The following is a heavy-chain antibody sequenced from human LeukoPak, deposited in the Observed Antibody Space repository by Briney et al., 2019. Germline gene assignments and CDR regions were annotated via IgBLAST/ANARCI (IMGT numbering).Heavy chain of an antibody. CDR1: GGSISSGGYS. D-gene: IGHD3-22*01. V-gene: IGHV4-30-2*01. Sequence: SETLSLTCAVSGGSISSGGYSWSWIRQPPGKGLEWIGYIYHSGSTYYNPSLKSRVTISVDRSKNQFSLKLSSVTAADTAVYYCARLYDTGWFDPWGRGTLVTVSS. CDR2: IYHSGST. J-gene: IGHJ5*02. CDR3: ARLYDTGWFDP.